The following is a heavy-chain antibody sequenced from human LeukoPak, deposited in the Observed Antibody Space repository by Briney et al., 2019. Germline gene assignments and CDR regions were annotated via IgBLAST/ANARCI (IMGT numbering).Heavy chain of an antibody. J-gene: IGHJ4*02. CDR2: IYYSGTT. D-gene: IGHD2-8*02. V-gene: IGHV4-59*01. Sequence: SETLSLTCTVSGGSISSYYWTWIRQPPGKALEWIGYIYYSGTTGYNPSLKSRVTMSVDTSKNQFSLKVSSVTAADTAVYYCTRVXSGGLFDYWGQGTLVTVSS. CDR3: TRVXSGGLFDY. CDR1: GGSISSYY.